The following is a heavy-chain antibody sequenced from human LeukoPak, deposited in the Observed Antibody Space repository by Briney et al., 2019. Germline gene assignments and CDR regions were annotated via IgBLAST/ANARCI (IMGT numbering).Heavy chain of an antibody. D-gene: IGHD4-17*01. V-gene: IGHV4-4*07. CDR3: ARAYGDSYFDY. Sequence: SETLSLTCTVSGGSFTTYYWNWIRQPAGKGLEWIGRIYSRGSTSYNPSLKSRVTMSVDTSKNQISLELNSVTAADTAIYYCARAYGDSYFDYWGRGTLVTASS. J-gene: IGHJ4*02. CDR1: GGSFTTYY. CDR2: IYSRGST.